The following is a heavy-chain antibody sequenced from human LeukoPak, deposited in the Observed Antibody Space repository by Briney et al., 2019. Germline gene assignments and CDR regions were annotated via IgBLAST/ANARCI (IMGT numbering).Heavy chain of an antibody. CDR1: GFTFSTYW. CDR3: TESYASNWFDP. J-gene: IGHJ5*02. CDR2: INSDGSST. V-gene: IGHV3-74*01. Sequence: GSLRLSCVASGFTFSTYWMHWVRQAPGKGLVWVSRINSDGSSTSCADSVRGRFTISRGNAKNTLYLQMNSLRAEDTAVYYCTESYASNWFDPWGQGTLVTVSS. D-gene: IGHD1-26*01.